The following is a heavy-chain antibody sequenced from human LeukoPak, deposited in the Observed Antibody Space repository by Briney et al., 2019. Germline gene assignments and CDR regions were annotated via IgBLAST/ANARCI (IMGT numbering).Heavy chain of an antibody. CDR1: GFTFSSYA. J-gene: IGHJ6*02. Sequence: QSGGSLRLSCAASGFTFSSYAMSWVCQAPGKGLEWVSAISGSGGSTYYADSVKGRFTISRDNSKNTLYLQMNSLRAEDTAVYYCAREGGTNPYYYGMDVWGQGTTVTVSS. D-gene: IGHD1-14*01. V-gene: IGHV3-23*01. CDR2: ISGSGGST. CDR3: AREGGTNPYYYGMDV.